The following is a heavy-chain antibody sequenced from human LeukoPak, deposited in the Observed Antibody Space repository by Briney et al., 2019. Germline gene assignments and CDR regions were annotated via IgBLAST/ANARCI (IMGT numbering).Heavy chain of an antibody. CDR2: ISAFSGKT. CDR3: ARLSYDGEGY. J-gene: IGHJ4*02. D-gene: IGHD3-10*01. V-gene: IGHV1-18*01. CDR1: GYTFTTYG. Sequence: ASVKVSRKTSGYTFTTYGISWVRQAPGQGLEYMGWISAFSGKTNYAQKFQGRVALTMDTSTSTVEMELRSLKFDDTAVYFCARLSYDGEGYWGQGTLVTVSS.